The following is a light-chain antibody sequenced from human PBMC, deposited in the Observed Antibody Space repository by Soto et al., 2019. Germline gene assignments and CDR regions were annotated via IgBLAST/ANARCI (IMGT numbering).Light chain of an antibody. V-gene: IGKV3-11*01. J-gene: IGKJ5*01. CDR1: QSVGTF. CDR3: QQRYRWPPIT. Sequence: EIVLTQSPASLSLSPGERATLSCRASQSVGTFFAWYQQKPGQAPRLLIYDASNRATGIPARFSGSGSGTDFTLTIRSLEPEDFAVYYCQQRYRWPPITFGQGTRREIK. CDR2: DAS.